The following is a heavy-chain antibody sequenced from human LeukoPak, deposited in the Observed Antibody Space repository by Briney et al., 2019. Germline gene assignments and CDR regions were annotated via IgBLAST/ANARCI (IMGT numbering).Heavy chain of an antibody. CDR2: IYYSGST. Sequence: SETLSLTCTVSGGSISSYYWSWIRQPPGKGLEWIGYIYYSGSTNYNPSLKSRVTISVDTSKNQFSLKLSSVTAADTAVYYCAREWVWGSLYYYYMDVWGKGTTVTVSS. CDR3: AREWVWGSLYYYYMDV. CDR1: GGSISSYY. V-gene: IGHV4-59*12. D-gene: IGHD3-16*01. J-gene: IGHJ6*03.